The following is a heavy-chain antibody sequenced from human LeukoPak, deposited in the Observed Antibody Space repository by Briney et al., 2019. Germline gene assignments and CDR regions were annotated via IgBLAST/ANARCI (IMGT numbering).Heavy chain of an antibody. CDR1: GYTFITSY. D-gene: IGHD1-26*01. CDR2: INPIDGNT. V-gene: IGHV1-46*01. CDR3: AREPTSGSCYFDY. Sequence: ASVKVSCTTSGYTFITSYTHWVRQAPGQGREWMGMINPIDGNTNRPQKFRGRLTVTRDTSTSTVYMELSSLTSEDTAVYFCAREPTSGSCYFDYWGQGTLVTVSS. J-gene: IGHJ4*02.